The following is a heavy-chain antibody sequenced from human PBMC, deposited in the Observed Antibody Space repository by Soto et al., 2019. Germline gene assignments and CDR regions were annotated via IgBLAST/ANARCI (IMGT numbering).Heavy chain of an antibody. CDR2: IYATGTT. CDR3: VRDGTKTLPGWFHP. Sequence: PSETLSLTCTVSGASISGFYWSWIRKSAGKGLEWIGRIYATGTTDYNPSLKSRVMMSVDTSKKQFSLKLRSVTAADTAVYYCVRDGTKTLPGWFHPRGQGISVTVSS. V-gene: IGHV4-4*07. CDR1: GASISGFY. D-gene: IGHD1-1*01. J-gene: IGHJ5*02.